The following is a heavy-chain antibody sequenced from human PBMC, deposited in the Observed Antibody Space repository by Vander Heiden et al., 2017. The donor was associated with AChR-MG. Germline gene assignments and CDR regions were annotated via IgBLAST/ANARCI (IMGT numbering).Heavy chain of an antibody. J-gene: IGHJ4*02. CDR2: IWNDGGQK. D-gene: IGHD2-15*01. Sequence: QVQLVESGGGVVQPGTSLRLPCAASGFSFSGYGMHWVRKAPGKGLEWGAVIWNDGGQKYYADSVKGRFTISRDNSRNTLYLQMDSLRGEDTAVYYCARDLGTVAADFDYWGQGTLVTVSS. CDR1: GFSFSGYG. V-gene: IGHV3-33*01. CDR3: ARDLGTVAADFDY.